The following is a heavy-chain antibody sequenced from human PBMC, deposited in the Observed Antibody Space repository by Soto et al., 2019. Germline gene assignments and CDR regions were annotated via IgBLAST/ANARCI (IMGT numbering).Heavy chain of an antibody. V-gene: IGHV3-30*18. CDR1: GFTFSSYG. D-gene: IGHD2-15*01. Sequence: QVQLVESGGGVVQPGRSLRLSCAASGFTFSSYGMHWVRQAPGKGLEWVAGISYDGSNKYYADSVKGRFTISRDNSKNTLYLQMNILRAEDTAVYYCAKDNGEGGLGNWGQGTLVTVSS. J-gene: IGHJ4*02. CDR3: AKDNGEGGLGN. CDR2: ISYDGSNK.